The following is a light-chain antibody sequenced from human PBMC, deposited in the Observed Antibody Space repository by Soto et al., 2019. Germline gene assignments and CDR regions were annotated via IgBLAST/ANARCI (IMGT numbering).Light chain of an antibody. CDR1: QSINKW. CDR2: AAS. Sequence: DIQMTQSPSTLSASVGDTVTITCRASQSINKWLAWYQQKPGKAPKLLIYAASTLQTGAPSRFSGGGSGTDFTLTLSSLQPEDFATYYCQQVNSFPSTFGQGTRLEIK. CDR3: QQVNSFPST. J-gene: IGKJ5*01. V-gene: IGKV1-5*01.